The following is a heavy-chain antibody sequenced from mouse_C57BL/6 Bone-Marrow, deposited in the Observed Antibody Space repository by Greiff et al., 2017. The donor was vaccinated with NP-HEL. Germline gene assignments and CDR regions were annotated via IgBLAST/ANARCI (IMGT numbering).Heavy chain of an antibody. J-gene: IGHJ4*01. CDR2: IYPGDGDT. D-gene: IGHD2-1*01. CDR1: GYAFSSSW. V-gene: IGHV1-82*01. CDR3: AREGNPFYYYAMDY. Sequence: VQLQQSGPELVKPGASVKISCKASGYAFSSSWMNWVKQRPGKGLEWIGRIYPGDGDTNYNGKFKGKATLTADKSSSTAYMQLSSLTSEDSAVYFCAREGNPFYYYAMDYRGQGTSVTVSS.